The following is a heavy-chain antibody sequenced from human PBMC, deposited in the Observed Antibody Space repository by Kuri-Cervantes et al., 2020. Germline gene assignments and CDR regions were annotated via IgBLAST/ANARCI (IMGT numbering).Heavy chain of an antibody. CDR1: GFTFSSYW. CDR2: IKQDGSEK. CDR3: ASSRCSGSCPLDY. V-gene: IGHV3-7*01. J-gene: IGHJ4*02. D-gene: IGHD1-26*01. Sequence: GGSLRLSCAASGFTFSSYWMSWVRQAPGKGLEWVANIKQDGSEKYYVDSVKGRFTISRDNAKNSLYLQMNSLRAEDTAVYYYASSRCSGSCPLDYWGQGTLVTVSS.